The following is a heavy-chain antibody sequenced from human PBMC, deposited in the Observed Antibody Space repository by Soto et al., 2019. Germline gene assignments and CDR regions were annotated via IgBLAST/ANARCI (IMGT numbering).Heavy chain of an antibody. D-gene: IGHD3-10*01. Sequence: PSETLSLTCAVYGGSFSGYYWSWIRQPPGKGLEWIGEINHSGSTNYNPSLKGRVTISVDTSKNQFSLKLSSVTAADTAVYYCARARITMVRGPFGYWGQGTLVTVSS. V-gene: IGHV4-34*01. CDR2: INHSGST. J-gene: IGHJ4*02. CDR3: ARARITMVRGPFGY. CDR1: GGSFSGYY.